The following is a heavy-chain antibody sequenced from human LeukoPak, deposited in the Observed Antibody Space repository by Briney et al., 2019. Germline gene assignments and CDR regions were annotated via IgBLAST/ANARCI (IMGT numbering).Heavy chain of an antibody. V-gene: IGHV4-30-2*01. CDR1: GGSISSGGYS. Sequence: PSETLSLTCAVSGGSISSGGYSWSWIRQPPGKGLEWIGYIYHSGSTYYNPSLKSRVTISVDRSKNQFSLKLSSVTAADTAVYYCARGTYYYGSGSFNFDYWGQGTLVTVSS. J-gene: IGHJ4*02. CDR2: IYHSGST. D-gene: IGHD3-10*01. CDR3: ARGTYYYGSGSFNFDY.